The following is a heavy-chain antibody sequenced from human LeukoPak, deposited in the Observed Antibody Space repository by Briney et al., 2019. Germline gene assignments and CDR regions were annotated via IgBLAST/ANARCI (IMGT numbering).Heavy chain of an antibody. Sequence: ASVKVSCKASGYTFTGYYMHWVRQAPGQGLEWMGWINPNSGGTNYAQKLQGRVTMTRDRSISTVYMELTRLTSDDTAVYYCARASFWESPINWFDPWGQGTLVTVSS. D-gene: IGHD3-16*01. J-gene: IGHJ5*02. CDR2: INPNSGGT. V-gene: IGHV1-2*02. CDR1: GYTFTGYY. CDR3: ARASFWESPINWFDP.